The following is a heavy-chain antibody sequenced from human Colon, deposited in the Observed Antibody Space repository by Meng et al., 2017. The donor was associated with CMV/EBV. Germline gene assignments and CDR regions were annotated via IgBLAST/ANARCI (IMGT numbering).Heavy chain of an antibody. CDR2: IRPSGDYN. Sequence: GESLKISCAASGFAFSDYYMTWVRQAPGKGLEWVSSIRPSGDYNHYADSLKGRFTISRDNTKNSLFLQMNSLRAEDTADYYCARGFKSGRPWGQGTLVTVSS. CDR3: ARGFKSGRP. J-gene: IGHJ5*02. CDR1: GFAFSDYY. V-gene: IGHV3-21*06.